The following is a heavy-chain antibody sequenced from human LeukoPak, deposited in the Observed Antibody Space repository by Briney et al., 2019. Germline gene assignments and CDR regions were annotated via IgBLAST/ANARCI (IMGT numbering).Heavy chain of an antibody. V-gene: IGHV3-48*02. Sequence: PGGSLRLSCAASGFTFSSHSMKWVRQAPGKGLEWVSYISTSSTTILYADSVKGRFTISRDNAKNSLYLQMNSLRDGDTAVYYCARDRAWASDIWGQGTMVTVSS. D-gene: IGHD3-10*01. J-gene: IGHJ3*02. CDR2: ISTSSTTI. CDR1: GFTFSSHS. CDR3: ARDRAWASDI.